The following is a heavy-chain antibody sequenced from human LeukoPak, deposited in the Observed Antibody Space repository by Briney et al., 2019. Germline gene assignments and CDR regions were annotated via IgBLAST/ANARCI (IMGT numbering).Heavy chain of an antibody. CDR1: GFTVSSNY. D-gene: IGHD2-2*01. J-gene: IGHJ3*02. Sequence: PGGSLRLSCAASGFTVSSNYMSWVRQAPGKGLEWVSVIYTVGSTFYADSVKGRFTISRDNSKNTLYLQMNSLRAEDTAVYYCAKGATSCSSTSCPDAFDIWGQGTMVTVSS. V-gene: IGHV3-53*05. CDR2: IYTVGST. CDR3: AKGATSCSSTSCPDAFDI.